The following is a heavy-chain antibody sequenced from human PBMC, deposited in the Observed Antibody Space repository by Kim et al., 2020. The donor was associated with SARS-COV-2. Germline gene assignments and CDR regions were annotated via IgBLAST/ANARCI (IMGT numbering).Heavy chain of an antibody. Sequence: SRVTISVDTAKNQFSLKLSSVTAADTAVYYCARGGNYYGSGSYYNDYFDYWGQGTLVTVSS. J-gene: IGHJ4*02. V-gene: IGHV4-34*01. CDR3: ARGGNYYGSGSYYNDYFDY. D-gene: IGHD3-10*01.